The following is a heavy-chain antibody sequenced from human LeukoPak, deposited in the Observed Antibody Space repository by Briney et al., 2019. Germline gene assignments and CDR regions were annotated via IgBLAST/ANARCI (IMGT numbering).Heavy chain of an antibody. V-gene: IGHV3-21*01. D-gene: IGHD3-22*01. Sequence: PGGSLRLSCAASGFTFSSCSMNLVRQAPGKGLEWVSSISSSSSYIYYADSVKGRFTISRDNAKNSLYLQMDSLRVDDTAVYYCARVLPSHYYDTSGYSDYWGQGTLVTVSS. CDR2: ISSSSSYI. CDR3: ARVLPSHYYDTSGYSDY. CDR1: GFTFSSCS. J-gene: IGHJ4*02.